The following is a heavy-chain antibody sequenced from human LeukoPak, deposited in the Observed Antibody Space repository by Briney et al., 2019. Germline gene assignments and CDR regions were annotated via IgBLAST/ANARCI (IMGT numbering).Heavy chain of an antibody. J-gene: IGHJ6*03. CDR3: AATVSPHHYYYYYMDV. V-gene: IGHV4-61*05. CDR2: IYYSGST. D-gene: IGHD4-11*01. CDR1: GGSISSSSYY. Sequence: SEALSLTCTVSGGSISSSSYYWGWIRQPPGKGLEWIGYIYYSGSTNYNPSLKSRVTISVDTSKNQFSLKLSSVTAADTAVYYCAATVSPHHYYYYYMDVWGKGTTVTVSS.